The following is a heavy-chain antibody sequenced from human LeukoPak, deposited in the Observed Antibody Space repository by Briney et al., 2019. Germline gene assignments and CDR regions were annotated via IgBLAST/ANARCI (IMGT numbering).Heavy chain of an antibody. Sequence: GESLKISCKGSQYSFSTNWIGWVRQMPGKGLEWMGIIYPGDSDTRHSPSFQGQVTISADKSISTAYLQWGSLKASDTAMYYCARWSTLYGLDVWGQGTTVTVSS. J-gene: IGHJ6*02. CDR3: ARWSTLYGLDV. V-gene: IGHV5-51*01. CDR1: QYSFSTNW. CDR2: IYPGDSDT.